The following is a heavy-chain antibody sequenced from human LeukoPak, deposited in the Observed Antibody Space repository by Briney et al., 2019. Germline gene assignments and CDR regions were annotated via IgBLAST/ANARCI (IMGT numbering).Heavy chain of an antibody. V-gene: IGHV4-34*01. CDR2: INHSGST. Sequence: SETLSLTCAVYGGSFSGYYWSWIRQPPGKGLEWIGEINHSGSTNYNPSLKSRVTISVDTSKNQFSLKLGSVTAADTAVYYCARVRYYDFWSGYYYFDYWGQGTLVTVSS. D-gene: IGHD3-3*01. J-gene: IGHJ4*02. CDR1: GGSFSGYY. CDR3: ARVRYYDFWSGYYYFDY.